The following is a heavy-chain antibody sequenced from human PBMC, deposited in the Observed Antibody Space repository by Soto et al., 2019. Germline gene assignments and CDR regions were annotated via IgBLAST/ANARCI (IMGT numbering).Heavy chain of an antibody. Sequence: ASVKVSCKASGYTFTSYGISWVLQAPGQGLEWMGWISAYNGNTNYAQKLQGRVTMTTDTSTSTAYMELRSLRSDDTAVYYCARDPPTYYYGSGSYSNNWFDPWGQGTLVTVSS. J-gene: IGHJ5*02. V-gene: IGHV1-18*01. CDR2: ISAYNGNT. CDR3: ARDPPTYYYGSGSYSNNWFDP. CDR1: GYTFTSYG. D-gene: IGHD3-10*01.